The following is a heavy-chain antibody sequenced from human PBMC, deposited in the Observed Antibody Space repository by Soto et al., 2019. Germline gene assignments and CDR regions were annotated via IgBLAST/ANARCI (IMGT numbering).Heavy chain of an antibody. Sequence: ASVKVSCKASGYTFTSYGISWVRQAPGQGLEWMGWTSAYNGNTNYAQKLQGRVTMTTDTSTSTAYMELRSLRSDDTAVYYCARESKPGVGATFFDYWGQGTLVTVSS. CDR1: GYTFTSYG. J-gene: IGHJ4*02. V-gene: IGHV1-18*01. CDR2: TSAYNGNT. CDR3: ARESKPGVGATFFDY. D-gene: IGHD1-26*01.